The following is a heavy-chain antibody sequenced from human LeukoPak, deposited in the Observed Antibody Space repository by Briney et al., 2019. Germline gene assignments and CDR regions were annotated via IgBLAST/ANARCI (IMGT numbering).Heavy chain of an antibody. J-gene: IGHJ4*02. CDR1: GFTFNNYA. Sequence: GGSLRLSCAASGFTFNNYAMSWVRQAPGKGLEWVSAIRGSGGGTYYADSVKGRFTISRDNSKNTLHLQMNSLSPEDTAVYYCALSSSGDYWGQGTLVTVSS. D-gene: IGHD6-6*01. CDR3: ALSSSGDY. V-gene: IGHV3-23*01. CDR2: IRGSGGGT.